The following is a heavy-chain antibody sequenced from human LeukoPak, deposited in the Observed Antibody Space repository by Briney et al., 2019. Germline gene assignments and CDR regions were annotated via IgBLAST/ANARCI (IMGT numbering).Heavy chain of an antibody. J-gene: IGHJ6*02. V-gene: IGHV3-23*01. Sequence: GGSLRLSCAASGFSFSSYAMSWVRQAPGKGLEWVSTISGSGGAGTYYADSVKGRFTVSRDNSRNTLYLPMNSLRAEDTAVYYCVKDRGGSPFYGMDVWGQGTTVTVSS. D-gene: IGHD1-26*01. CDR1: GFSFSSYA. CDR3: VKDRGGSPFYGMDV. CDR2: ISGSGGAGT.